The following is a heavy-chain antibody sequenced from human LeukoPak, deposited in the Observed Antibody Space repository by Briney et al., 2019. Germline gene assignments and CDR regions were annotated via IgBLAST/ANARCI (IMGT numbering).Heavy chain of an antibody. J-gene: IGHJ4*02. CDR3: ARGYYYDSSGYYYPPSG. Sequence: PSGTLSLTCAVSGGSIGASINSPNWWSWVRQPPGKGLEWIGEIFHSGSTNYNPSLKSRVTMSVDKSKNQFSLNLTSVTAADTAVYYCARGYYYDSSGYYYPPSGWGQGTLVTVSS. CDR1: GGSIGASINSPNW. D-gene: IGHD3-22*01. V-gene: IGHV4-4*02. CDR2: IFHSGST.